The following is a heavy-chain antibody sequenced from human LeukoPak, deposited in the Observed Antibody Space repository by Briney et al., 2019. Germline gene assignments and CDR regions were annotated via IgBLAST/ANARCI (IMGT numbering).Heavy chain of an antibody. CDR1: GGSISSGSYY. CDR3: TTQLGLLAGLDS. V-gene: IGHV4-61*02. J-gene: IGHJ5*01. D-gene: IGHD6-19*01. Sequence: SQTLSLTCTVSGGSISSGSYYWTWIRQPAGKGLEWIGRIYTSGSTNYNPSLRSRVTISLDTSNKQFSLDLHSVTAADTAAYYCTTQLGLLAGLDSWGQGTRVTVSS. CDR2: IYTSGST.